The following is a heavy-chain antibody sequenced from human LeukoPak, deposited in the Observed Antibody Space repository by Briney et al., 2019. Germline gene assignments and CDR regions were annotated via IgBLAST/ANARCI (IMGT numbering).Heavy chain of an antibody. CDR2: IIPIFGTA. V-gene: IGHV1-69*13. Sequence: ASVKVSCRASGYTFTSYAISWVRQAPGQGLEWMGGIIPIFGTANYAQKFQGRVTITADESTSTAYMELSSLRSEDTAVYYCAKDSAFYYIDVWGKGTTVIISS. CDR1: GYTFTSYA. D-gene: IGHD3-10*01. J-gene: IGHJ6*03. CDR3: AKDSAFYYIDV.